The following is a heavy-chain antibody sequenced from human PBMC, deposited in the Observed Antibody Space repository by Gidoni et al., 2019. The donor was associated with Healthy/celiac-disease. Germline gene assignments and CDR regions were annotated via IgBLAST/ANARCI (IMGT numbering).Heavy chain of an antibody. CDR2: ISAYNGNT. Sequence: QVQLVQSGAEVKKPGASVKVSCKASGYTFTSYGISWVRQAPGQWLEWMGWISAYNGNTNYAQKLQGRVTMTTDTSTSTAYMELRSLRSDDTAVYYCARVPYITMIVVVTGQEVYFDYWGQGTLVTVSS. CDR3: ARVPYITMIVVVTGQEVYFDY. D-gene: IGHD3-22*01. J-gene: IGHJ4*02. V-gene: IGHV1-18*01. CDR1: GYTFTSYG.